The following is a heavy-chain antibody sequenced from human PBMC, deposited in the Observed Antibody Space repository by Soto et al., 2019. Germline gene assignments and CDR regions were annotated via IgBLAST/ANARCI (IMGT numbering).Heavy chain of an antibody. CDR2: IYYSGTT. CDR1: GGSISTYY. Sequence: SETLSLTCTVSGGSISTYYWSWIRRPPGKGLEWIGYIYYSGTTNYNPSLKSRVTISVDTSKNQFSLKLNSVTAADTAVYYCGRERVRGGYWFDPWGQGTLVTVS. V-gene: IGHV4-59*01. D-gene: IGHD3-10*01. J-gene: IGHJ5*02. CDR3: GRERVRGGYWFDP.